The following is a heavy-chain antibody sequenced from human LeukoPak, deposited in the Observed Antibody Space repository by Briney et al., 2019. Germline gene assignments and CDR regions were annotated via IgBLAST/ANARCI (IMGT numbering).Heavy chain of an antibody. J-gene: IGHJ4*01. CDR2: ISSISRYI. CDR3: ARDLGYYDFWSPRGGFDS. CDR1: GFTFSRYS. V-gene: IGHV3-21*01. D-gene: IGHD3-3*01. Sequence: GGSLSLSCAASGFTFSRYSINWVRQAPGKGLECVSSISSISRYIYYADSVNDRFTIYRGKDKNSLYLQMNSLRAEDTALYYCARDLGYYDFWSPRGGFDSWGHGTLVTVSS.